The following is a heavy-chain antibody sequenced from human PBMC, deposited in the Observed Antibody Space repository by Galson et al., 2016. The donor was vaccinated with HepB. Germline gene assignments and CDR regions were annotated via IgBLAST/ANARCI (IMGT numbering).Heavy chain of an antibody. Sequence: GSLRLSCAAPGFLFDSYWIHWVRQAPGKGLVWVARINSYGTTTSYADSVKGRFTISRDNAKKMVYLQMDSLRAEDTGVYYCAKPPGTSGPYGMDVWGKGTTVKVSS. V-gene: IGHV3-74*01. D-gene: IGHD1-1*01. CDR2: INSYGTTT. J-gene: IGHJ6*04. CDR1: GFLFDSYW. CDR3: AKPPGTSGPYGMDV.